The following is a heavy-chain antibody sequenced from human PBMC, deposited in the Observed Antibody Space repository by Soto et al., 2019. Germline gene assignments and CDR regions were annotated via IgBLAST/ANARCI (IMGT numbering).Heavy chain of an antibody. CDR2: IYYSGST. D-gene: IGHD3-9*01. V-gene: IGHV4-39*01. CDR1: GGSISSSSYY. J-gene: IGHJ4*02. Sequence: QLQLQESVPGLVKPSETLSLTCTVSGGSISSSSYYWGWIRQPPGKGLEWMGRIYYSGSTYYNPALTSRVTISGDTSKHQFSLKLSSVPAAETAVYYCARQPRILTGYSGPFDYWGQGTLVTVSS. CDR3: ARQPRILTGYSGPFDY.